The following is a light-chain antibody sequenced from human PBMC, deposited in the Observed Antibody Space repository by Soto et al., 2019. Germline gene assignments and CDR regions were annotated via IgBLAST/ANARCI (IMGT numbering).Light chain of an antibody. CDR2: LNSDGSH. J-gene: IGLJ2*01. CDR3: LTWDTGIVV. V-gene: IGLV4-69*01. Sequence: QPVLTQSPSASASLGASVKLTCTLSSGHSNYAIKWHQQQPGKGPRYLMTLNSDGSHSNDDGIPERFSGSSSGPERYLTISGLQSEDEADYHCLTWDTGIVVFGGGTKVTVL. CDR1: SGHSNYA.